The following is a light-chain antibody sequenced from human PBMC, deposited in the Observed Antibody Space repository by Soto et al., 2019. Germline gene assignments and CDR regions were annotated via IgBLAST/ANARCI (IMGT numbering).Light chain of an antibody. CDR2: QVS. Sequence: QSVLTHPPSVSGSPGQSVTISCTGTSIDVGSYKRVSWYQQPTGTAPKLMIYQVSNRPSGVPDRFSGSKSGNTASLTISGLQAEDETDYYCSSYTSSSTWVFGGGTKVTVL. J-gene: IGLJ3*02. V-gene: IGLV2-18*02. CDR1: SIDVGSYKR. CDR3: SSYTSSSTWV.